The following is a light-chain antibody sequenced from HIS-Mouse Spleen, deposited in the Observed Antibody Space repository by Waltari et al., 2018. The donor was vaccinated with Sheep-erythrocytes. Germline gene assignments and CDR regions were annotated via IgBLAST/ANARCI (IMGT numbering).Light chain of an antibody. V-gene: IGLV2-11*01. CDR3: CSYAGSYNHV. J-gene: IGLJ1*01. Sequence: QSALTQPPSASGSPGQSVTISCTGTSSDVGSYNLVSWYQQHPGKAPKLMIYDVSKRPSGVPDRFSGSKSGNTASLTISGLQAEDEADYYCCSYAGSYNHVFATGTKVTVL. CDR2: DVS. CDR1: SSDVGSYNL.